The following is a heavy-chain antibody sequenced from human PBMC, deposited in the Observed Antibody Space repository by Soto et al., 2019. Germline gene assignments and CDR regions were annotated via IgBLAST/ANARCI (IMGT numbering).Heavy chain of an antibody. J-gene: IGHJ6*03. CDR3: ARDDVLCDGGRCYGVPLDV. D-gene: IGHD2-15*01. V-gene: IGHV3-33*01. Sequence: GGSLRLSFAASGFTFSSYGMHWVRQAPGKGLEWVAVIWYDGSNKYYADSVKGRFTISRDNSKNTLYLQMNSLRAEDTAVYYCARDDVLCDGGRCYGVPLDVWGKGTTVTVSS. CDR2: IWYDGSNK. CDR1: GFTFSSYG.